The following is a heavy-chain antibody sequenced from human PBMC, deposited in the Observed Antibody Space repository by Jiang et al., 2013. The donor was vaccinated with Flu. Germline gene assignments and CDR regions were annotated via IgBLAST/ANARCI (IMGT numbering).Heavy chain of an antibody. D-gene: IGHD3-22*01. CDR3: ASGYYDSSGYFLDY. V-gene: IGHV4-59*01. Sequence: GPGLVKPSETLSLTCTVSGGSISSYYWSWIRQPPGKGLEWIGYIYYSGSTNYNPSLKSRVTISVDTSKNQFSLKLSSVTAADTAVYYCASGYYDSSGYFLDYWGQGTLVTVSS. CDR1: GGSISSYY. CDR2: IYYSGST. J-gene: IGHJ4*02.